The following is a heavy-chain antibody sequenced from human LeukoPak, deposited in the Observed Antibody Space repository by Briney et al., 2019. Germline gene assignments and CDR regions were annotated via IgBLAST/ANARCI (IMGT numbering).Heavy chain of an antibody. Sequence: GGSLRLSCAASGFTFSSYGMHWVRQAPGKGLEWVAVIWYDGSNKYYADSVKGRFTISRDNSKNTLYLQMNSLRAEDTAVYYCARGRSSGYSYYFDYWGQGTLVTVSS. J-gene: IGHJ4*02. CDR1: GFTFSSYG. CDR2: IWYDGSNK. D-gene: IGHD3-22*01. CDR3: ARGRSSGYSYYFDY. V-gene: IGHV3-33*01.